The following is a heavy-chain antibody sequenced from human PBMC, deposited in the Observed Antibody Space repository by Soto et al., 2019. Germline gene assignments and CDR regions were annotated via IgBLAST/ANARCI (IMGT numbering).Heavy chain of an antibody. CDR3: ARDQLYYNDISGRPLNAFDV. Sequence: GGSLRLSCAASGFPFDDYAMNWVRQVPGKGLEWVSGLNWSGGSTSYADSVKGRFTISRDNAKNSLYLQMNSLRAEDTAVYYCARDQLYYNDISGRPLNAFDVWGQGTMVTVSS. V-gene: IGHV3-20*04. CDR1: GFPFDDYA. J-gene: IGHJ3*01. CDR2: LNWSGGST. D-gene: IGHD3-22*01.